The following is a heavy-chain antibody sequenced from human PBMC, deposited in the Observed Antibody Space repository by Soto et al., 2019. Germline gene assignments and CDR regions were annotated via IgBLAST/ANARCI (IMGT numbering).Heavy chain of an antibody. CDR1: GFTFSSYA. CDR3: AKGQEGSYYDFWSGYYMCPDY. J-gene: IGHJ4*02. Sequence: LRLSCAASGFTFSSYAMSWVRQAPGKGLEWVSAISGSGGSTYYADSVKGRFTISRDNSKNMLYLQMNSLRAEDTAVYYCAKGQEGSYYDFWSGYYMCPDYWGQGTLVTVSS. D-gene: IGHD3-3*01. CDR2: ISGSGGST. V-gene: IGHV3-23*01.